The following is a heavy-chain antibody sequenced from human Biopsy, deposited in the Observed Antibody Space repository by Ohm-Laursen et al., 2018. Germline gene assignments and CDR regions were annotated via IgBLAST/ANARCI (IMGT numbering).Heavy chain of an antibody. J-gene: IGHJ6*02. CDR3: ARVPAYPSIDGYYGLDL. D-gene: IGHD3-9*01. V-gene: IGHV1-2*02. CDR2: INPNSGNA. Sequence: SVKVSCKPSGYTFAGYYLHWVRQAPGHGLEWMGWINPNSGNANYAQSFQGRLTVTRDTYISTAYMELTSLTFDDTAIYYCARVPAYPSIDGYYGLDLWGQGTTVIVSS. CDR1: GYTFAGYY.